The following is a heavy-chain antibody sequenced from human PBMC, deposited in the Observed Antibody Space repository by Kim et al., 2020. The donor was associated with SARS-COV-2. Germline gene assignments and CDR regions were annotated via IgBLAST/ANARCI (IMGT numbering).Heavy chain of an antibody. J-gene: IGHJ2*01. CDR2: IKQDGSEK. V-gene: IGHV3-7*01. Sequence: GGSLRLSCAASGFTFSSYWMSWVRQAPGKGLEWVANIKQDGSEKYYVDSVKGRFTISRDNAKNSLYLQMNSLRAEDTAVYYCAELGRDWYFDLWGRGTLVTVSS. CDR3: AELGRDWYFDL. CDR1: GFTFSSYW. D-gene: IGHD6-13*01.